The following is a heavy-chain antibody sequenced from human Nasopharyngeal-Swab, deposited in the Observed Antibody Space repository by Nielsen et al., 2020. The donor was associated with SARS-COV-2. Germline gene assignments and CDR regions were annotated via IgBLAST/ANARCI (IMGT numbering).Heavy chain of an antibody. D-gene: IGHD3-22*01. CDR2: ISGSGGST. Sequence: GEVLKISCAASGITFTLYAMSWVRQAPGKGLEWVSAISGSGGSTYYADSVKGRFTISRDNSRNTLYLQMNSLRAEDTAVYYCAKDGRLNYYDSSWTGFFDLLGRGTLVTVSS. V-gene: IGHV3-23*01. CDR1: GITFTLYA. J-gene: IGHJ2*01. CDR3: AKDGRLNYYDSSWTGFFDL.